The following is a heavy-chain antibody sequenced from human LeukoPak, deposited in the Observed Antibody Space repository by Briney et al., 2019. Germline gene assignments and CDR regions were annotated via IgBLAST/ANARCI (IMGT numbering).Heavy chain of an antibody. Sequence: GESLKISCKGSGYSFTSYWIAWVRQMPGKGLEWMGIIYPGDSDTRYSPSFQGQVNISADKSISTAYQQWSSLKASDTAMYYCARRTRYCSGGSCYGSYWYFDLWGRGTLVTVSS. CDR2: IYPGDSDT. CDR3: ARRTRYCSGGSCYGSYWYFDL. J-gene: IGHJ2*01. D-gene: IGHD2-15*01. CDR1: GYSFTSYW. V-gene: IGHV5-51*01.